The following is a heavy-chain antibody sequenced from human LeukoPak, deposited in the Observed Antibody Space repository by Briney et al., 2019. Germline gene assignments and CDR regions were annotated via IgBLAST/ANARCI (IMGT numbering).Heavy chain of an antibody. CDR3: AREKRSGDFDY. CDR1: GYTFTSYD. J-gene: IGHJ4*02. D-gene: IGHD3-3*01. Sequence: RASVKVSCKASGYTFTSYDINWVRQAPGQGLEWMGIINPSGGSTSYAQKFRGRVAMTRDTSTSTVYMELSSLRSEDTAVYYCAREKRSGDFDYWGQGTLVTVSS. CDR2: INPSGGST. V-gene: IGHV1-46*01.